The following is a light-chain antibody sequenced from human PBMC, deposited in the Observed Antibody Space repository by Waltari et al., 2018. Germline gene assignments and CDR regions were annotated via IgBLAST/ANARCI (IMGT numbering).Light chain of an antibody. CDR2: AAT. V-gene: IGKV1-39*02. CDR1: HSIGDN. CDR3: LSTHSYPYN. J-gene: IGKJ2*01. Sequence: DIQMTQSPSSLSASVGDTVTFTCRASHSIGDNLNWYQQKPGKAPSVLIYAATNLQSGVPSRFGGSGSGTDFTLTINSVQPDDVATYYCLSTHSYPYNFGPGTRVEIK.